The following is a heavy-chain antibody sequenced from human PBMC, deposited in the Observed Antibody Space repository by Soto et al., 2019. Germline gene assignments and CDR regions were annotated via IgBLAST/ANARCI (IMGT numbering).Heavy chain of an antibody. CDR3: AKFPGGGDPYNYLDS. Sequence: QVQLQESGPGLVKPSETLSLACTVSGTSIYNYYWNWIRQTPGKGLEWIGYIHYSGTTKYNPSFESRVTMSVDTRKNQFSLKLNSVTAADTAVYYCAKFPGGGDPYNYLDSWGQGSLVTVSS. J-gene: IGHJ4*02. CDR2: IHYSGTT. CDR1: GTSIYNYY. V-gene: IGHV4-59*01. D-gene: IGHD1-1*01.